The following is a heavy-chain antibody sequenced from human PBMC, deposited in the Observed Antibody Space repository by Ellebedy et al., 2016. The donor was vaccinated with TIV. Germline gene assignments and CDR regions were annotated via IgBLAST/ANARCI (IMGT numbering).Heavy chain of an antibody. CDR1: GYTFTDFY. V-gene: IGHV1/OR15-3*02. Sequence: ASVKVSCKASGYTFTDFYIHWVRQVPGQRLEWMGWINAGNGNTKYSQKFQDRVIITRDTSASTAYMELSSLRFEDTAVYHSARGMYYSDSSGYSAYLDLWGRGTLVTVSS. D-gene: IGHD3-22*01. CDR3: ARGMYYSDSSGYSAYLDL. J-gene: IGHJ2*01. CDR2: INAGNGNT.